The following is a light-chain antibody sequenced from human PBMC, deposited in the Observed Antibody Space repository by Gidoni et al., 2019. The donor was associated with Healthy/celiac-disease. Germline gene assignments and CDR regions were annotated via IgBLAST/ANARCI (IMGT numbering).Light chain of an antibody. V-gene: IGLV1-51*01. CDR3: GTWDSSLSAVV. J-gene: IGLJ2*01. CDR2: DNN. CDR1: SSNIGNNY. Sequence: QSVLTQPPSVSAPPGQKVTISCTGSSSNIGNNYVSWYQQLPGTAPKLLIYDNNKRPSGIPDRFSGSKSGTSATLGITGHQTGDEADYYCGTWDSSLSAVVFGGGTKLTVL.